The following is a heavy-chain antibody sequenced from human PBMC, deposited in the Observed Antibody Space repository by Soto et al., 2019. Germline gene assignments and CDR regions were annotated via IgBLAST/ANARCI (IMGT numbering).Heavy chain of an antibody. V-gene: IGHV4-59*01. D-gene: IGHD2-15*01. CDR3: AGIWDLGYCSGGSCYSNYYYGMDV. CDR2: IYYSGSS. Sequence: SETLSLTCTVSGGSISSYYWSWIRQPPGKGLEWIGYIYYSGSSNYNPSLKSRVTIAVDTSKTQFSLKLSSVTAADTAVYYCAGIWDLGYCSGGSCYSNYYYGMDVWGQGTTVTVSS. CDR1: GGSISSYY. J-gene: IGHJ6*02.